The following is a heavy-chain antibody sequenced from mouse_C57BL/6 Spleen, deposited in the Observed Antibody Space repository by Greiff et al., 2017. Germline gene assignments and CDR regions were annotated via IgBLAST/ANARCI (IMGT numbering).Heavy chain of an antibody. V-gene: IGHV1-62-2*01. CDR3: ARHEDYYGSSSLAY. Sequence: QVQLQQSGAELVQPGASVKLSCKASGYTFTEYTIHWVKQRSGQGLEWIGWFYPGSGSIKYNEKFKEKATLTADKAYRNCYMELNRLTSEEYAAYGCARHEDYYGSSSLAYWGQGTLVTVSA. CDR1: GYTFTEYT. J-gene: IGHJ3*01. D-gene: IGHD1-1*01. CDR2: FYPGSGSI.